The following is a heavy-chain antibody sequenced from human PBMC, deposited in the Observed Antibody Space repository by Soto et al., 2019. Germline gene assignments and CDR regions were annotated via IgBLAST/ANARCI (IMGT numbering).Heavy chain of an antibody. CDR2: ISSSSSTT. D-gene: IGHD2-2*01. CDR1: GFTFNTYN. Sequence: GGSLRLSCAASGFTFNTYNMNWVRQAPGKGLEWVSYISSSSSTTYYADSVKGRFAISRDNSKNTLYLQMNSLRAEDTAVYYCAKSSSSVVVPTASRPFDFWGQGTLVTVSS. V-gene: IGHV3-48*01. CDR3: AKSSSSVVVPTASRPFDF. J-gene: IGHJ4*02.